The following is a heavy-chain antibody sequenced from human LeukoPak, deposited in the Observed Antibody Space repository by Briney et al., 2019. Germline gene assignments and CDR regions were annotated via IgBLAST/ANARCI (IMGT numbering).Heavy chain of an antibody. Sequence: ASVKVSCKASGYTFTGFYIHWVRQAPGQGLEWMGWINPNSGGTKYAQRFQGRVTMTRNTSISTAYMELSSLRSEDTAVYYCARAMYYDFWSGYYTGYYYMDVWGKGTTVTVSS. V-gene: IGHV1-2*02. CDR2: INPNSGGT. D-gene: IGHD3-3*01. CDR3: ARAMYYDFWSGYYTGYYYMDV. J-gene: IGHJ6*03. CDR1: GYTFTGFY.